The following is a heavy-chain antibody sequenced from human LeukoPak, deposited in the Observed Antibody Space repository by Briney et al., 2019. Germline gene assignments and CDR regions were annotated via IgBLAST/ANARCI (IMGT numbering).Heavy chain of an antibody. V-gene: IGHV4-59*01. CDR1: GGSISSYY. Sequence: NPSETLSLTSTVSGGSISSYYWSWIRQPPGKGLEWIGYVYYSGSTNYNPSLKSRVTISVDTSNNQFSLKLSSVTAADTAVYYCARAGSGYYPFDDRGQGTLVTVSS. D-gene: IGHD3-22*01. J-gene: IGHJ4*02. CDR3: ARAGSGYYPFDD. CDR2: VYYSGST.